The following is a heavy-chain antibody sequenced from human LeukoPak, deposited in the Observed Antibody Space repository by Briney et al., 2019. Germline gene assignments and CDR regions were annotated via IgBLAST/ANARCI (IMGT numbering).Heavy chain of an antibody. CDR2: IYYSGSA. CDR1: GGSISNYY. D-gene: IGHD6-13*01. CDR3: GRGGGISWTIGEFDF. J-gene: IGHJ4*02. Sequence: PSETQSLTCSVSGGSISNYYWSWIRQPLGKALEWIGYIYYSGSANYNPSLKSRVTISVDTSQNQFSLKVSSVTAADTAVYYCGRGGGISWTIGEFDFWGQGTLVTVSS. V-gene: IGHV4-59*01.